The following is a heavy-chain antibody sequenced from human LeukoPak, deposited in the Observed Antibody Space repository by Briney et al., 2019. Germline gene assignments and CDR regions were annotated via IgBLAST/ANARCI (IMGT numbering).Heavy chain of an antibody. CDR3: ARGHYGSGNYYLSWFDY. J-gene: IGHJ4*02. CDR1: GFTFSNYW. D-gene: IGHD3-10*01. CDR2: IQQDGSAK. V-gene: IGHV3-7*01. Sequence: GGSLRLSCAGSGFTFSNYWMGWVRQAPGKGLEWVANIQQDGSAKYYVGSVKGRFTISRDNAKNSLYLQMNSLRAEDTSVYYCARGHYGSGNYYLSWFDYWGQGTLVTVSS.